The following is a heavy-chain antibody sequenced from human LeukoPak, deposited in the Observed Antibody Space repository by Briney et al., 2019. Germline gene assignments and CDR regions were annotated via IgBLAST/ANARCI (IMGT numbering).Heavy chain of an antibody. J-gene: IGHJ1*01. D-gene: IGHD2-8*01. CDR2: IYPGDSDA. CDR1: GYSFTSYW. CDR3: ARPGPTNDRNPYFQH. V-gene: IGHV5-51*01. Sequence: GESLKISCKGSGYSFTSYWIGWVRQMPGKGLEWMGIIYPGDSDARYSPSFQGQVTISADKSISTAYLQWNSLKASDTAMYYCARPGPTNDRNPYFQHWGQGTLVTVSS.